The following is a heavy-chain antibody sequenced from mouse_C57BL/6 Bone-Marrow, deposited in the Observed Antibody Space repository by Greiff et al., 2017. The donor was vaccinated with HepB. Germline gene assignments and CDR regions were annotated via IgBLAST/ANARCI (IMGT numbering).Heavy chain of an antibody. Sequence: QVQLQQPGAELVKPGASVKLSCKASGYTFTSYWMHWVKQRPGQGLEWIGMIHPNSGSTKYNEKFKSKATLTVDKSSSTAYMQLSCLTSEDSAVYYCARSEPWYFDVWGTGTTVTVSS. J-gene: IGHJ1*03. CDR1: GYTFTSYW. V-gene: IGHV1-64*01. CDR3: ARSEPWYFDV. D-gene: IGHD6-1*01. CDR2: IHPNSGST.